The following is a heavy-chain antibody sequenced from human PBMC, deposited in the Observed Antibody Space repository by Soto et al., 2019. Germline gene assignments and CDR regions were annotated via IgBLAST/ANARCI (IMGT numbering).Heavy chain of an antibody. D-gene: IGHD4-17*01. Sequence: QVQLVQSGAEVKKPGASVKVSCKASGYTFTSYDINWVRQATGQGLEWMGWMNPNSGNTGYAQKFQGRVTMTRNTSIITAYMELSSLRSEDTAVYYCARELPYGDGHYYYYYMDVWGKGTTVTVSS. V-gene: IGHV1-8*01. CDR2: MNPNSGNT. J-gene: IGHJ6*03. CDR1: GYTFTSYD. CDR3: ARELPYGDGHYYYYYMDV.